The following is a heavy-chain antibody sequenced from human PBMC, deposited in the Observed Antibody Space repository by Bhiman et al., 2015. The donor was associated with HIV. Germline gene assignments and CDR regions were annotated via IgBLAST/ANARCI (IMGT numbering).Heavy chain of an antibody. Sequence: QVQLVESGGGVVQPGGSLRLSCAASGFSFSNSGMHWVRQAPGKGLEWVALIFYDGSNKYDADSVKGRFTISRDNSKNTLYLQMNSLINEDTAVYFCAREAVHQNSGKYYEGALDIWGQGTLVTVSS. V-gene: IGHV3-30*19. D-gene: IGHD1-26*01. CDR3: AREAVHQNSGKYYEGALDI. CDR1: GFSFSNSG. CDR2: IFYDGSNK. J-gene: IGHJ3*02.